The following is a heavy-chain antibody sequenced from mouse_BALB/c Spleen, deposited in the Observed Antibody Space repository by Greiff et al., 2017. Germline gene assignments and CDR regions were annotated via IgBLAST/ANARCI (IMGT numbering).Heavy chain of an antibody. D-gene: IGHD2-1*01. CDR1: GFTFSSYA. Sequence: EVKLVESGGGLVKPGGSLKLSCAASGFTFSSYAMSWVRQTPEKRLEWVASISSGGSTYYPDSVKGRFTISRDNARNILYLQMSSLRSEDTAMYYCARGQDGNYLYYYAMDYWGQGTSVTVSS. CDR3: ARGQDGNYLYYYAMDY. J-gene: IGHJ4*01. CDR2: ISSGGST. V-gene: IGHV5-6-5*01.